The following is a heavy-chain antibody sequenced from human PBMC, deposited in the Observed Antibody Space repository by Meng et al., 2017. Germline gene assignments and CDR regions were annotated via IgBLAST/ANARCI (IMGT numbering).Heavy chain of an antibody. CDR2: IIPIFGTA. CDR3: ARATYYYDSSGYDDY. CDR1: GGTFSSYA. D-gene: IGHD3-22*01. J-gene: IGHJ4*02. Sequence: QVPVVQSGAEVKKPGFSVKVSCKASGGTFSSYAISWVRQAPGQGLEWMGGIIPIFGTANYAQKFQGRVTITADKSTSTAYMELSSLRSEDTAVYYCARATYYYDSSGYDDYWGQGTLVTVFS. V-gene: IGHV1-69*06.